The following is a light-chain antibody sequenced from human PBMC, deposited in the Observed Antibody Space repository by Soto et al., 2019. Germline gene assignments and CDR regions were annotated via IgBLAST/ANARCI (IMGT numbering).Light chain of an antibody. CDR2: EVS. Sequence: QSALTQPASVTGSDGQSITLSCTGTSGDVGDYNYVSWYQQRPGRAPKLMIYEVSSRPSGVSNRFSGSKSGTTASLTISGLQGDDEGDYYCSSYTTSGAQGVFGTGTKLTVL. CDR1: SGDVGDYNY. CDR3: SSYTTSGAQGV. J-gene: IGLJ1*01. V-gene: IGLV2-14*01.